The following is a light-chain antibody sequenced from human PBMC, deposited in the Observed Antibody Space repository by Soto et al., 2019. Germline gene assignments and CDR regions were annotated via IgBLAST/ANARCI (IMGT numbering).Light chain of an antibody. CDR3: QHST. CDR1: QSVSSSY. CDR2: GAS. J-gene: IGKJ5*01. V-gene: IGKV3-20*01. Sequence: EIVLTQSPATLSLSPGERATLSCRASQSVSSSYLAWYQQKPGQAPRLLIYGASSRATGIPDRFSGSGSGTDFTLTISRLEPEDFAVYYCQHSTFGQGTRLEIK.